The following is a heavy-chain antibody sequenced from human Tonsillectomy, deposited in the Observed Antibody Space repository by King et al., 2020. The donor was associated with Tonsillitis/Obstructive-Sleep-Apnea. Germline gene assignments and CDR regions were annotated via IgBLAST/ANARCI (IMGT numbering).Heavy chain of an antibody. CDR3: ARAPLYYYDSSAYYNWFDT. CDR2: INHSGST. J-gene: IGHJ5*02. D-gene: IGHD3-22*01. V-gene: IGHV4-34*01. Sequence: VQLQQWGAGLLKPSETLSLTCAVHGGSFSGNYWNWIRQPPGKRLEWIGEINHSGSTNYNSSLKSRVTISFDTSKNQFSLKLSSVTAADTAVYFCARAPLYYYDSSAYYNWFDTWGKGTLVTVSS. CDR1: GGSFSGNY.